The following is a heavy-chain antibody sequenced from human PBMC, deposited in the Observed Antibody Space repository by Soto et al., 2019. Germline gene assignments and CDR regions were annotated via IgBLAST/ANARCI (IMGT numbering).Heavy chain of an antibody. CDR3: ARDRSYYYDSSGYPLFDY. D-gene: IGHD3-22*01. CDR1: GYTFTGYY. J-gene: IGHJ4*02. CDR2: INPNSGGT. Sequence: ASVKVSCKASGYTFTGYYMHWVRQAPGQGLEWMGWINPNSGGTNYAQKFQGWVTMTRDTSISTAYMELSRLRSDDTAVYYCARDRSYYYDSSGYPLFDYWGQGTLVTVSS. V-gene: IGHV1-2*04.